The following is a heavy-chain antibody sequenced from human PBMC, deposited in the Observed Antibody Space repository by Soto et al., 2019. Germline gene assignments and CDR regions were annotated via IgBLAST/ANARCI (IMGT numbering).Heavy chain of an antibody. D-gene: IGHD6-13*01. V-gene: IGHV4-31*03. J-gene: IGHJ6*02. CDR1: RCSISNGGYY. Sequence: PAETLALTGTVSRCSISNGGYYWSWIRQHPGKGLEWIGYIYYSGSTYYNPSLKSRVTISVDTSKNQFSLKLSSVTAEDTAVYYCARDYLRSSWIRLNYYYYGMDVWGQGTTVTVSS. CDR2: IYYSGST. CDR3: ARDYLRSSWIRLNYYYYGMDV.